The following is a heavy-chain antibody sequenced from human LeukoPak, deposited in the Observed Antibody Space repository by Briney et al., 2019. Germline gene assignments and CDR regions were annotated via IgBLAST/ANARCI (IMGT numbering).Heavy chain of an antibody. CDR1: GGSISGGGYY. CDR2: IYHSGST. Sequence: SETLSLTCTVSGGSISGGGYYWSWIRQPPGKGLEWIGYIYHSGSTYYNPSLKSRVTISVDRSKNQFSLKLSSVTAADTAVYYCARMVQMATLDYWGQGTLVTVSS. CDR3: ARMVQMATLDY. J-gene: IGHJ4*02. D-gene: IGHD5-24*01. V-gene: IGHV4-30-2*01.